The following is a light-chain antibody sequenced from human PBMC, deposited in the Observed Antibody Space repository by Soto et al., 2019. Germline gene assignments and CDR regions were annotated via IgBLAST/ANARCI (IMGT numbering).Light chain of an antibody. Sequence: DIQMTQSPSSVSASVGDRVTITCRASQGISSWLAWYQQKPGKASKLLIYAASSLQSGVASMFSGSGSGTDFTLTISSLQPEDFQTYYCLQSDSFPHTIGQGTKLEIK. CDR2: AAS. CDR3: LQSDSFPHT. J-gene: IGKJ2*01. CDR1: QGISSW. V-gene: IGKV1-12*01.